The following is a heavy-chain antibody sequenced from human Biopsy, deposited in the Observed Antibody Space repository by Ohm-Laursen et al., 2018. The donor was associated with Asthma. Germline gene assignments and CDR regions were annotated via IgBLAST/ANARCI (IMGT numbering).Heavy chain of an antibody. V-gene: IGHV1-2*06. J-gene: IGHJ5*02. Sequence: ASVKVSCKVSGYTFIGCHIHWMRQAPGQGLEWMGRINPNSGGTNYAQKFQGRVTMTRDTSISTAHMEVSRLRSDDTAVYYCARGQKSAGDRWFDPWGQGTLVTVSS. CDR2: INPNSGGT. D-gene: IGHD6-13*01. CDR3: ARGQKSAGDRWFDP. CDR1: GYTFIGCH.